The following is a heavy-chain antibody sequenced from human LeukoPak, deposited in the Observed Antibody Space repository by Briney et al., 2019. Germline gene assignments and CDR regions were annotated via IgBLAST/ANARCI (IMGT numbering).Heavy chain of an antibody. V-gene: IGHV1-3*01. D-gene: IGHD2-2*01. Sequence: ASVKVSCKASGYTFTSYAMHWVRQAPGQRLEWMGWINAGNGNTKYSQKFQGRVTITRDTSASTAYMELSSLRSEDTAVYYCARGGVGCCSSTSCYEAFDYWAREPWSPSPQ. CDR2: INAGNGNT. J-gene: IGHJ4*02. CDR1: GYTFTSYA. CDR3: ARGGVGCCSSTSCYEAFDY.